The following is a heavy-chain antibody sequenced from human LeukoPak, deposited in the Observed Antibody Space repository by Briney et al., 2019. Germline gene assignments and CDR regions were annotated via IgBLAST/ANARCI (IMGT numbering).Heavy chain of an antibody. D-gene: IGHD3-10*01. J-gene: IGHJ5*02. CDR3: ARAPPITRGPFDP. CDR1: GYTFTGYY. V-gene: IGHV1-2*02. CDR2: INPNSGGT. Sequence: ASVKVSCKASGYTFTGYYMHWVRQAPGQGLEWMGWINPNSGGTNYAQKFQGRVTMTRDTSISTVYMELSRLRSDDTAVYYCARAPPITRGPFDPWGQGTLVTVSS.